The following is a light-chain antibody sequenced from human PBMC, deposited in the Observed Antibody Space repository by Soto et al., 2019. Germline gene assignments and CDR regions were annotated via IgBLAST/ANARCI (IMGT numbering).Light chain of an antibody. V-gene: IGLV2-14*03. Sequence: QSALTQPASVSGSPGQSITISCTGTTSDIGAYNYVSWYQHHPGKAPKLLIYDVTDRHSGVSDRFSGFKSGNTASLTISGLQAEDEADYFCSSYTTINTVVLFGGGTKLTVL. J-gene: IGLJ2*01. CDR3: SSYTTINTVVL. CDR1: TSDIGAYNY. CDR2: DVT.